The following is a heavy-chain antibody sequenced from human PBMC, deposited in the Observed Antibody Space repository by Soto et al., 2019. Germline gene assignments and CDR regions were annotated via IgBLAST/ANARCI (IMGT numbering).Heavy chain of an antibody. D-gene: IGHD4-17*01. CDR1: SGSITTSSYY. V-gene: IGHV4-39*01. J-gene: IGHJ4*02. CDR3: ARQSPTGDPDY. Sequence: QLQLQESGPGLVKPSETLSLTCIISSGSITTSSYYWGWIRQPPGKGLEWIGSVYYLGNTYYTPYLKSRVTTSVATSKNQFSVYLRSVTAADTAVYYCARQSPTGDPDYWGLGTLVTVSS. CDR2: VYYLGNT.